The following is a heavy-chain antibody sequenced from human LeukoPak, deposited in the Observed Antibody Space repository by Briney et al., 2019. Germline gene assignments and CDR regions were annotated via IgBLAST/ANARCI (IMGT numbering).Heavy chain of an antibody. V-gene: IGHV3-43D*03. CDR1: GFTFDNYG. Sequence: WSLRLSCAASGFTFDNYGMQWVRQAPGKGLEWVSLITWDASSTHYADSVKGRFTISRDNSKISVYLQMNNLRPEDTALYYCAKAVTTSNFYYYYMDVWGKGTTVTVSS. CDR2: ITWDASST. J-gene: IGHJ6*03. D-gene: IGHD4-17*01. CDR3: AKAVTTSNFYYYYMDV.